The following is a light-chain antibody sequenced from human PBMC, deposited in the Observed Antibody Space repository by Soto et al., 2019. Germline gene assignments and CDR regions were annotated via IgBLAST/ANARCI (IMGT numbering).Light chain of an antibody. CDR3: QSYDSSLSLV. J-gene: IGLJ2*01. CDR1: SSNIGAGYG. Sequence: QSVLTQPPSVSGAPGQTVTISCTGGSSNIGAGYGVNWHQQLPGAAPKLLIYANTDRPSGVPDRFSGSRSGSSASLAITGLQAEDEAEYHCQSYDSSLSLVFGGGTKLTVL. V-gene: IGLV1-40*01. CDR2: ANT.